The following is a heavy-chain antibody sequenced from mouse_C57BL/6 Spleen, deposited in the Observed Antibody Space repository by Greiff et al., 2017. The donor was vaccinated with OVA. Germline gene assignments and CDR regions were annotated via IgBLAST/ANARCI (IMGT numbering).Heavy chain of an antibody. CDR2: IHPNSGST. V-gene: IGHV1-64*01. CDR1: GYTFTSYW. J-gene: IGHJ4*01. Sequence: QVQLKQPGAELVKPGASVKLSCKASGYTFTSYWMHWVKQRPGQGLEWIGMIHPNSGSTNYNEKFKSKATLTVDKSSSTAYMQLSSLTSEDSAVYYCARWGDYDTPMDYWGQGTSVTVSS. D-gene: IGHD2-4*01. CDR3: ARWGDYDTPMDY.